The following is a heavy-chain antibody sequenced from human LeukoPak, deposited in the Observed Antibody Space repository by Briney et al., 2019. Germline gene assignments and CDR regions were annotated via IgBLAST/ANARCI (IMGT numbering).Heavy chain of an antibody. CDR3: ARYLLNDILTGYLFDY. Sequence: PGGSLRLSCAASGFTFSSYTMNWVRQPPGKGLEWVSNIGTSSTTIYYADSVKGRFTISRDNAKNSLYLQMNSLRAEDTAVYYCARYLLNDILTGYLFDYWGQGTLVTVSS. CDR1: GFTFSSYT. D-gene: IGHD3-9*01. CDR2: IGTSSTTI. V-gene: IGHV3-48*04. J-gene: IGHJ4*02.